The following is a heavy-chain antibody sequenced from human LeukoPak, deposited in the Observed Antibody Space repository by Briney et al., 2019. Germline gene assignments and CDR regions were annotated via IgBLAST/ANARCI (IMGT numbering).Heavy chain of an antibody. CDR3: ARGSTVVTPGTFDY. J-gene: IGHJ4*02. CDR2: IYYSGST. Sequence: SETLSLTCTVSGGSISSSSYYWGWIRQPPGKGLEWIGSIYYSGSTYYNPSLKSRVTISVDTSKNQFSLKLSSVTAADTAVYYCARGSTVVTPGTFDYWGQGTLVTVSS. D-gene: IGHD4-23*01. CDR1: GGSISSSSYY. V-gene: IGHV4-39*07.